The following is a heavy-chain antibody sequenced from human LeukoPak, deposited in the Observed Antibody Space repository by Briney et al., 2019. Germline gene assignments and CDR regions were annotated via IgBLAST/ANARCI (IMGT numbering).Heavy chain of an antibody. Sequence: PGGSLTLSCAASGFTFSSYSMNWVRQPPGKGLELVSAISGCGGSTYYAASVKGGFTISRDNSKITLYLQMNSLRAEDTAVYYCAKDGAYGDYTSGYYYYGMDVWGQGTTITVSS. D-gene: IGHD4-17*01. CDR3: AKDGAYGDYTSGYYYYGMDV. CDR2: ISGCGGST. V-gene: IGHV3-23*01. CDR1: GFTFSSYS. J-gene: IGHJ6*02.